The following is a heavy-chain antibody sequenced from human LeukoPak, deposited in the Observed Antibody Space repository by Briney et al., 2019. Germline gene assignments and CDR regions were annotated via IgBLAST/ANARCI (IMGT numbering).Heavy chain of an antibody. CDR2: IKQDGSEK. Sequence: GGSLRLSCAASGFTFSNAWMSWVRQAPGKGLEWVANIKQDGSEKYYVDSVKGRFTISRDNAKNSLYLQMNSLRAEDTAVYYCAREVGNTAMVPDYWGQGALVTVSS. D-gene: IGHD5-18*01. V-gene: IGHV3-7*01. CDR1: GFTFSNAW. J-gene: IGHJ4*02. CDR3: AREVGNTAMVPDY.